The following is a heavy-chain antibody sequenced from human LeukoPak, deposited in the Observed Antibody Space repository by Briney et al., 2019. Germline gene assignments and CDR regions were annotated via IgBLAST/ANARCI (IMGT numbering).Heavy chain of an antibody. D-gene: IGHD6-13*01. Sequence: PGGSLRLSCAASGFSFSDFSMNWVRQAPGKGLEWISSISTRSTYIYYADSVKGRFTISRDNDRNSLYLQMHSLRAEDTAVYYCATSAAGPDYWGQGTLVTVSS. CDR1: GFSFSDFS. CDR3: ATSAAGPDY. J-gene: IGHJ4*02. V-gene: IGHV3-21*01. CDR2: ISTRSTYI.